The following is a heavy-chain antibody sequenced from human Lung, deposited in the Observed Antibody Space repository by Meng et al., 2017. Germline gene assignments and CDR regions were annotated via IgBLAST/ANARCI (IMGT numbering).Heavy chain of an antibody. CDR2: MDPNNGNT. V-gene: IGHV1-2*06. Sequence: GRVGESGVEGKEPGGLWNGVSKPPGSYSPDYYINCVRQAPGHGLEWMGRMDPNNGNTNYEQKFQGRVTMTGDTSTSTAYMDLSGLRSDDTAVYYCARDEDISAAGKLFGDYWGQGTLVTVSS. CDR1: GSYSPDYY. J-gene: IGHJ4*02. CDR3: ARDEDISAAGKLFGDY. D-gene: IGHD6-13*01.